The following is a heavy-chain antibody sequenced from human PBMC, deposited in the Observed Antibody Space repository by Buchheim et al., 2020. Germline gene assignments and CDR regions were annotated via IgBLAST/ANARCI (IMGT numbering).Heavy chain of an antibody. CDR1: GFTFSSYA. CDR3: ARDVGEWELLDPFDP. CDR2: ISYDGSNK. J-gene: IGHJ5*02. D-gene: IGHD1-26*01. V-gene: IGHV3-30-3*01. Sequence: QVQLVESGGGVVQPGRSLRLSCAASGFTFSSYAMHWVRQAPGKGLEWVAVISYDGSNKYYADSVKGRFTISRDNSKNTLYLQMNSLRAEDTAVYYCARDVGEWELLDPFDPWGQGTL.